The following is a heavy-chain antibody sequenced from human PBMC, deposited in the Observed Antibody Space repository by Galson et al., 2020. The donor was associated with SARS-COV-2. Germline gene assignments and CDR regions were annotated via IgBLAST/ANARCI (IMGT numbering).Heavy chain of an antibody. CDR1: GFTFSSYG. CDR3: ARPRAGWDYYYYGMDV. CDR2: ISYDGSNK. Sequence: GGSLRLSCAASGFTFSSYGMHWVRQAPGKGLEWVAVISYDGSNKYYADSVKGRFTISRDNSKNTLYLQLNSLRAEDTAFYYCARPRAGWDYYYYGMDVWGQGTTFTVSS. D-gene: IGHD1-26*01. J-gene: IGHJ6*02. V-gene: IGHV3-30*19.